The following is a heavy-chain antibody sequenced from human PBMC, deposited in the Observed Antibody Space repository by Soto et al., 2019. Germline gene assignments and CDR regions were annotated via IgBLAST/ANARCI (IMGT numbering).Heavy chain of an antibody. V-gene: IGHV5-51*01. CDR2: IFPDDSET. J-gene: IGHJ4*02. D-gene: IGHD5-18*01. Sequence: GGSLKSSCKGIGYRFSTSWIAWVRQMPGKGLEWMGTIFPDDSETRYSPTFQGQVTISADQSISTAYLRWRSLKASDSAIYYCARFQYSLLPYLDSWGKETRATV. CDR3: ARFQYSLLPYLDS. CDR1: GYRFSTSW.